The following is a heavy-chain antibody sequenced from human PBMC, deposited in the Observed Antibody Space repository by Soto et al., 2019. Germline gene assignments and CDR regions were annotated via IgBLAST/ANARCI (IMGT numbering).Heavy chain of an antibody. J-gene: IGHJ4*02. Sequence: EVQLVQSGAEVKKPGESLRISCQISGYTFTTYWPSWVRQMPGKGLEWMGRIDPSDSYTNYSPSFQGHVTISIDRSLSTAYLQWSSLKASDTAMYYCARHYCGGGACYTGADFDYWGQGTMVTVSS. CDR3: ARHYCGGGACYTGADFDY. CDR2: IDPSDSYT. D-gene: IGHD2-8*02. CDR1: GYTFTTYW. V-gene: IGHV5-10-1*03.